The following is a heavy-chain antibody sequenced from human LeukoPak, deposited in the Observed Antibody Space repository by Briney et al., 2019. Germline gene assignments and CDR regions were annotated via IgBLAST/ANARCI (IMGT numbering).Heavy chain of an antibody. CDR3: ARIIGLYYYDTNGYEYDFDS. Sequence: ASVKVSCKTSGYTFTSYGISWVRQPPGQGLELMGWISAYNRNTNYAHELQGRVTMTAATSTSTAYMELRSLRPDDTAMYYCARIIGLYYYDTNGYEYDFDSRGQGTLVTVSS. V-gene: IGHV1-18*01. CDR2: ISAYNRNT. J-gene: IGHJ4*02. D-gene: IGHD3-22*01. CDR1: GYTFTSYG.